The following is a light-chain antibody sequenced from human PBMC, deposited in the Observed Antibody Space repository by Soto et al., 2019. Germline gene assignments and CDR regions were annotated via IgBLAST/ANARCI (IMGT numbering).Light chain of an antibody. CDR1: QGVRAH. J-gene: IGKJ4*02. CDR2: HAS. Sequence: EVVMTQSPATLSVSQGERATLSCGASQGVRAHLPWYHHKPGQAPRLLISHASTRAAGVPARLSGSGSGTDVTHTGASVQSEDCAVYYCQEADSCSLSCDGGTKVEIK. CDR3: QEADSCSLS. V-gene: IGKV3-15*01.